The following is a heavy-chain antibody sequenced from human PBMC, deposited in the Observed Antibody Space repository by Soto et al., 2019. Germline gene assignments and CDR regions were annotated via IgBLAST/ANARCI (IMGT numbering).Heavy chain of an antibody. J-gene: IGHJ4*02. CDR2: IDYSGRT. CDR1: GGSISSGGYY. CDR3: ARGGGGNRVLGY. D-gene: IGHD2-15*01. V-gene: IGHV4-31*03. Sequence: QAQLQESGPGLVKPSQTLSLTCTVSGGSISSGGYYWSWIRQHPGKGLEWIGYIDYSGRTYYNPSLKSRVTISVDTSKNQFSLKLSSVTAADTAVYYCARGGGGNRVLGYWGQGTLVTVSS.